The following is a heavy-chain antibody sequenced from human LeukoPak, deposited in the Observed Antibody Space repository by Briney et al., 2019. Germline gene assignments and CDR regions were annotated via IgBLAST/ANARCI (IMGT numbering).Heavy chain of an antibody. V-gene: IGHV1-24*01. CDR1: GYTLTELS. CDR2: FDPEDGET. CDR3: ARFVSHLRAFDYGGNFQDY. J-gene: IGHJ4*02. Sequence: GASVKVSCKVSGYTLTELSMHWVRQAPGKGLEWMGGFDPEDGETIYAQKFQGRVTMTRDTSTSTVYMELSSLRSEDTAVYYCARFVSHLRAFDYGGNFQDYWGQGTLVTVSS. D-gene: IGHD4-23*01.